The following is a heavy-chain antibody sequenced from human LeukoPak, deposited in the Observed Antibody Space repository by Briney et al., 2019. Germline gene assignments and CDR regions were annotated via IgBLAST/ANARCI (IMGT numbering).Heavy chain of an antibody. CDR2: ISGSGGST. J-gene: IGHJ6*02. V-gene: IGHV3-23*01. CDR1: GFTFSSYA. Sequence: GRSLRLSCAASGFTFSSYAMHWARQAPGKGLEWVSAISGSGGSTYYADSVKGRFTISRDNSKNTLYLQMNSLRAEDTAVYYCAKLGYCSGGSCYHYYYYGMDVWGQGTTVTVSS. D-gene: IGHD2-15*01. CDR3: AKLGYCSGGSCYHYYYYGMDV.